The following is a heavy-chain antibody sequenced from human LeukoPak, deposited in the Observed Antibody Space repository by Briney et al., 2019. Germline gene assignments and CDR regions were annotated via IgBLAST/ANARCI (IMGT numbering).Heavy chain of an antibody. CDR1: GFTFSSYG. CDR2: IWYDGSNK. Sequence: PGGSLRLSCAASGFTFSSYGMHWVRQAPGKGLEWVVVIWYDGSNKYYADSVKGRFTISRDNSKNTLYLQMNSLRAEDTAVYYCARDRYYGSGSYADHWGQGTLVTVSS. J-gene: IGHJ5*02. CDR3: ARDRYYGSGSYADH. V-gene: IGHV3-33*01. D-gene: IGHD3-10*01.